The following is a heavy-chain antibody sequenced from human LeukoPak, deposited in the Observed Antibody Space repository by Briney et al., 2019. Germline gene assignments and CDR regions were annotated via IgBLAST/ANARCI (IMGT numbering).Heavy chain of an antibody. CDR2: IYWDDDK. D-gene: IGHD6-19*01. J-gene: IGHJ4*02. Sequence: SGPTLVNPTQTLTLTCTFSGFSLSTSGVGVGWIRQPPGKALEWLAPIYWDDDKRYSPSLKSRLTITKDTSKNQVVLTMTNMDPVDTATYLCALFSSYSSGWYYFDHWGQGTLVTVSS. CDR3: ALFSSYSSGWYYFDH. CDR1: GFSLSTSGVG. V-gene: IGHV2-5*02.